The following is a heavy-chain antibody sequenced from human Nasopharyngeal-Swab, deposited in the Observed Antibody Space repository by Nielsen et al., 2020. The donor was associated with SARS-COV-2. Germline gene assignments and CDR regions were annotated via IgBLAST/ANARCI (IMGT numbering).Heavy chain of an antibody. D-gene: IGHD3-22*01. CDR3: TTSGYDSTSDAFDI. V-gene: IGHV3-15*01. Sequence: GGSLRLSCAASGFTFSNAWMSWVRPARGKGVEWVGRIKSKTDGGTTDYAAPVKGRFTISRDDSKNTLYLQMNSLKTEDTAVYYCTTSGYDSTSDAFDIWGQGTMVTVSS. CDR2: IKSKTDGGTT. CDR1: GFTFSNAW. J-gene: IGHJ3*02.